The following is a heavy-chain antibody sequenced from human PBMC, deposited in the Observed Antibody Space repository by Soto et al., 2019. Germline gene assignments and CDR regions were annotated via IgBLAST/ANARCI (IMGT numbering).Heavy chain of an antibody. V-gene: IGHV4-30-2*01. CDR1: GGSISSGGYS. CDR3: AKARGRLYGMDV. CDR2: IYHSGST. D-gene: IGHD6-25*01. J-gene: IGHJ6*02. Sequence: SETLCLTCAVSGGSISSGGYSWSWIRQPPGKGLEWIGYIYHSGSTYYNPSLKSRVTISVDRSKNQFSLKLRSVTAADTAVYYCAKARGRLYGMDVWGQGTTVTVSS.